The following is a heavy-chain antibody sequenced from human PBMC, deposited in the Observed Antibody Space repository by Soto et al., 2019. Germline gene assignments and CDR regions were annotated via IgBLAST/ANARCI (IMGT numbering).Heavy chain of an antibody. V-gene: IGHV2-5*02. Sequence: QITLKESGPTLVKPTQTLTLTCTFSGFSLSTSGVGVGWIRQPPRKALEWLALIYWDDDKRYSPSLKSRLTISKYTSKNQVVLTMTNMDPVDTATYYCAHHGYYSYGLDVWGQGTTVTVSS. CDR2: IYWDDDK. J-gene: IGHJ6*02. CDR3: AHHGYYSYGLDV. CDR1: GFSLSTSGVG.